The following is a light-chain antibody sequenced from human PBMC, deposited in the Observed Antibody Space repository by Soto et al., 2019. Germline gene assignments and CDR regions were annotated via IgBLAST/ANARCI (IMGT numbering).Light chain of an antibody. V-gene: IGLV7-46*01. CDR3: LLSYPGVRAV. J-gene: IGLJ7*01. CDR2: DTN. CDR1: TGPVTSGHY. Sequence: QAVVTQEPLLTVSPGGTVTLTCGSSTGPVTSGHYPYWFQQKPGQAPRTLIYDTNNKHSWTPARFSASLLGGKAALTLSGAQPEDEAEYCCLLSYPGVRAVFGGGTQLTVL.